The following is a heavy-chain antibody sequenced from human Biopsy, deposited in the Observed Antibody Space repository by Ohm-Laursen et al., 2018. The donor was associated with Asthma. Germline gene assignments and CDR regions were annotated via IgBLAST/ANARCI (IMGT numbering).Heavy chain of an antibody. V-gene: IGHV4-39*01. CDR3: VRGSSSWHHGPFHYYYGLDV. CDR1: SGSGGYMRSGNYY. D-gene: IGHD6-13*01. J-gene: IGHJ6*02. CDR2: IYYSGTT. Sequence: SDTLSLTCSLSSGSGGYMRSGNYYWGWIRQPPGKGLEWIGSIYYSGTTYYNPSLESRVTVSAGTSKNQFSLKLTSVTAADTAVYYCVRGSSSWHHGPFHYYYGLDVWGQGTTATVSS.